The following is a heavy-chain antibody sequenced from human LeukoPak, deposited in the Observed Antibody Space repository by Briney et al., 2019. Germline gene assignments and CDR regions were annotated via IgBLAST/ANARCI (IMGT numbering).Heavy chain of an antibody. CDR3: AKLSSATCYLPIDY. CDR2: IIPIFAIV. CDR1: GGTLSSYA. V-gene: IGHV1-69*04. J-gene: IGHJ4*02. D-gene: IGHD2-2*01. Sequence: ASVKVSCKASGGTLSSYALNWVRQAPGQGLEWIGRIIPIFAIVNYAQNFQGRVTITADKSTNTAYMELSSLRAEDTAIYYCAKLSSATCYLPIDYWGQGTLVTVSS.